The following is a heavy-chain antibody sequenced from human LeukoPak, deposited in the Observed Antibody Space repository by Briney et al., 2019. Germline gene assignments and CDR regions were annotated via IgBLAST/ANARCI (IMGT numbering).Heavy chain of an antibody. CDR2: ISA. V-gene: IGHV1-18*01. CDR3: ARFRAGVGEPYGDY. Sequence: ASVKVSCKASGYTFTTYGISWVRQAPGQGLEWMGCISAYAQKLQGRVTMTTDTSTSTAYMELRSLRSDDTAVYYCARFRAGVGEPYGDYWGQGTLVTVSS. D-gene: IGHD3-10*01. J-gene: IGHJ4*02. CDR1: GYTFTTYG.